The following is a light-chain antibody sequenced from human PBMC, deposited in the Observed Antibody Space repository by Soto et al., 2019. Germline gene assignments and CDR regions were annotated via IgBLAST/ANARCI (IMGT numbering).Light chain of an antibody. Sequence: QSVLTQPPSASGTPGQRVTISCSGGGSNIGSNFVYWYQQLPGTAPKLLIYSNNQRPSGVPGRFSGSKSGTAASLAISGLRSDDEADYYCAGWDDSLRGWVFGGGTKVTVL. CDR2: SNN. J-gene: IGLJ3*02. V-gene: IGLV1-47*02. CDR3: AGWDDSLRGWV. CDR1: GSNIGSNF.